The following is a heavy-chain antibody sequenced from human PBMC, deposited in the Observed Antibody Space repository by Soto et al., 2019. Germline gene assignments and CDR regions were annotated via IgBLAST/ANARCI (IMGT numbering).Heavy chain of an antibody. CDR2: IYYSGST. Sequence: SETLSLTCTVSGGSISSYYWSWIRQPPGKGLEWIGYIYYSGSTNYNPSLKSRVTISVDTSKNQFSLKLSSVTAADTAVYCCARDHSSSWYWFDPWGQGTLVTVSS. D-gene: IGHD6-13*01. CDR3: ARDHSSSWYWFDP. J-gene: IGHJ5*02. V-gene: IGHV4-59*01. CDR1: GGSISSYY.